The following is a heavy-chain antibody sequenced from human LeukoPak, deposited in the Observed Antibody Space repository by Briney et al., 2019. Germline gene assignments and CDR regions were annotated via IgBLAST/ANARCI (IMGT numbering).Heavy chain of an antibody. D-gene: IGHD5-24*01. J-gene: IGHJ4*02. V-gene: IGHV3-21*01. Sequence: GGSLRLSCAAFGFTFRNYGMTWVRQAPGKGLEWVSSISSDSSYIHYADSLEGRFTISRDNANNSLCLQMNSLRAEDTAVYYCAVNHRDGYSELGYWGQGTLVTVSS. CDR3: AVNHRDGYSELGY. CDR1: GFTFRNYG. CDR2: ISSDSSYI.